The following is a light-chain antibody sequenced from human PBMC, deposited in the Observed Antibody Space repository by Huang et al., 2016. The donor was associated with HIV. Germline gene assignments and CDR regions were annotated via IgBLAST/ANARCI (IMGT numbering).Light chain of an antibody. J-gene: IGKJ5*01. CDR1: QSISSY. V-gene: IGKV1-39*01. Sequence: DIQMTQSPSSLSASVGDRVTITCRASQSISSYLNWYQQKPGKAHKLLIYTASSLQSGVPSRFSGSGSGTDFTLTISSLQPEDFATYYCQQSYSPPREVTFGQGTRLEIK. CDR3: QQSYSPPREVT. CDR2: TAS.